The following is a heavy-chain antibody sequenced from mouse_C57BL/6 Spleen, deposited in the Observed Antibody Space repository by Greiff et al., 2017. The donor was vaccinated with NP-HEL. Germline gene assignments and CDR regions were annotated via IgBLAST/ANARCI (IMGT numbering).Heavy chain of an antibody. CDR1: GFTFSDYG. CDR2: ISSGSSTI. D-gene: IGHD1-1*01. Sequence: EVQVVESGGGLVKPGGSLKLSCAASGFTFSDYGMHWVRQAPEKGLEWVAYISSGSSTIYYADTVKGRFTISRDNAKNTLFLQMTSLGSEDTAMYYCAKSTVGSYAMDYWGQGTSVTVSS. J-gene: IGHJ4*01. CDR3: AKSTVGSYAMDY. V-gene: IGHV5-17*01.